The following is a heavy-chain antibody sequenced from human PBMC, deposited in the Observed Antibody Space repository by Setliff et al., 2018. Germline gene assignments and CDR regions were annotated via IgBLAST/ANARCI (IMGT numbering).Heavy chain of an antibody. Sequence: SETLSLTCTVSGGFISSGSYYWSWIRQPAGKGLEWIGRIFTSGSTNYNPSLKSRVTISVDTSKNQFSLKLSSVTAADTAVYYCASQEPLDSSGWYYFDYWGQGTLVTVSS. J-gene: IGHJ4*02. CDR1: GGFISSGSYY. V-gene: IGHV4-61*02. D-gene: IGHD6-19*01. CDR3: ASQEPLDSSGWYYFDY. CDR2: IFTSGST.